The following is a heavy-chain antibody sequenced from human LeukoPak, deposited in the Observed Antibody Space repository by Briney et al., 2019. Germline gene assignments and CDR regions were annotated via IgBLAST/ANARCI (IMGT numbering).Heavy chain of an antibody. J-gene: IGHJ4*02. CDR2: IYHRGRT. Sequence: SETLSLTCTVSGGSISSYYWSWIRQPPGKRPEWIGYIYHRGRTSYNPSLKSRVTMSVDTSRNQLSLKLTSVTAADTAVYYCARGWPLSHFDYWGQGTLVTVSS. V-gene: IGHV4-59*01. D-gene: IGHD5-24*01. CDR3: ARGWPLSHFDY. CDR1: GGSISSYY.